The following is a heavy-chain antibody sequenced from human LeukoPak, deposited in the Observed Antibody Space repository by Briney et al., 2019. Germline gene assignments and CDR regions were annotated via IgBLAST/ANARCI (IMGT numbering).Heavy chain of an antibody. D-gene: IGHD5-24*01. CDR2: IYYSGST. CDR1: GGSISSSNY. Sequence: SETLSLTCTVSGGSISSSNYWGWIRQPPGKGLEWIGIIYYSGSTYSNPSLKSRVTISVDTSKNQFSLKLSSVTAADTAVYYCARGVMATIVQFDYWGQGTLVTVSS. CDR3: ARGVMATIVQFDY. J-gene: IGHJ4*02. V-gene: IGHV4-39*07.